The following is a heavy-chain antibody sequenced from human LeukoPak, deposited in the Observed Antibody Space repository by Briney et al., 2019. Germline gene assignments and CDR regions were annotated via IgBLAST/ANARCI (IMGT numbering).Heavy chain of an antibody. V-gene: IGHV3-64*01. D-gene: IGHD3-10*01. CDR1: GFTFTSYA. Sequence: GGSLRLSCAASGFTFTSYAMHWVRQAPGKGLEYVSVISSNGGSTYYANSVKGRFTISRDNSKNTVDLEMGSLRGEDMAVYYCARGGLLWFGELSGYWGRGGLVSVS. CDR2: ISSNGGST. J-gene: IGHJ4*02. CDR3: ARGGLLWFGELSGY.